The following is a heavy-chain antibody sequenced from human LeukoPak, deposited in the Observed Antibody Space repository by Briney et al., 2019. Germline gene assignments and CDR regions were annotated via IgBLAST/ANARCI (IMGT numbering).Heavy chain of an antibody. CDR2: INHSGST. CDR3: ARGWGVTDY. Sequence: SETLSLTCAVYGGTFSGYYWSWIRQPPGKGLEWIGEINHSGSTNYNPSLKSRVTISVDTSKNQFSLKPSSVTAADTAVYYCARGWGVTDYWGQGTLVTVSS. V-gene: IGHV4-34*01. J-gene: IGHJ4*02. D-gene: IGHD3-10*01. CDR1: GGTFSGYY.